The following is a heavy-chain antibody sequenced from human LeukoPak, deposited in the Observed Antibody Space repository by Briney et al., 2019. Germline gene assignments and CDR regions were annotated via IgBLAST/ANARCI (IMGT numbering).Heavy chain of an antibody. CDR3: ARPPGIAAAWFYP. CDR2: IDNSGSA. CDR1: GGSISTSSYN. V-gene: IGHV4-39*01. D-gene: IGHD6-13*01. J-gene: IGHJ5*02. Sequence: SETLSLTCTVSGGSISTSSYNWGWIRQSPGKGLEWIGTIDNSGSAYYNPSLKSRVTVSVDTSKDQLSLKVTSVTAADTAVYYCARPPGIAAAWFYPWGQGTLVTVSS.